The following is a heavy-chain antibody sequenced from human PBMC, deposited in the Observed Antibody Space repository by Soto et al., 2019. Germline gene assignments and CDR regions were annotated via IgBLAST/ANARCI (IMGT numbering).Heavy chain of an antibody. Sequence: TSETMCVTCAVDGGNISGYCWSWISKTTGKGLEWIGEINHSGSTNYNPSLKSRVTISVDTSKNQFSLKLSSVTAADTAVYYCARVKPITMIVVVTNWFDPWGQGTLVTVSS. CDR1: GGNISGYC. CDR2: INHSGST. J-gene: IGHJ5*02. D-gene: IGHD3-22*01. V-gene: IGHV4-34*01. CDR3: ARVKPITMIVVVTNWFDP.